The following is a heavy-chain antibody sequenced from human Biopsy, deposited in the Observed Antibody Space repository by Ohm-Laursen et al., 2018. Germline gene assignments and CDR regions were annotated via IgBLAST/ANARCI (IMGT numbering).Heavy chain of an antibody. D-gene: IGHD3-3*01. J-gene: IGHJ5*01. CDR1: AYPFGDHR. V-gene: IGHV1-2*02. CDR2: IDPKSGGT. CDR3: ARELGDFWGGRQFDF. Sequence: SVKVSCKTSAYPFGDHRIHWVRQAPGQGLEWMGWIDPKSGGTNYAQKFQGRVTMTRDTSISTTYLELRRLTSDDTAVFYCARELGDFWGGRQFDFWGQGTLVTVSS.